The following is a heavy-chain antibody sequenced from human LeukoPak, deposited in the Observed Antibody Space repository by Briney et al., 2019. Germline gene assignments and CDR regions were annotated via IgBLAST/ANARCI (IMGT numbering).Heavy chain of an antibody. D-gene: IGHD2-15*01. CDR2: INHSGST. V-gene: IGHV4-34*01. CDR1: GGSLSGYY. Sequence: SETLSLTCAVYGGSLSGYYWSWIRQPPGKGLEWIGEINHSGSTNYNPSLKSRVTISVDTSKNQFSLKLSSVTAADTAVYYCAREVFCSGGSCYSSYWSDPWGQGTLITVSS. J-gene: IGHJ5*02. CDR3: AREVFCSGGSCYSSYWSDP.